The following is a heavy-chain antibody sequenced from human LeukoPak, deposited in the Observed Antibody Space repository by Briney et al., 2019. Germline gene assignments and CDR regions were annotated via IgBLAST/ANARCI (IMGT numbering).Heavy chain of an antibody. Sequence: ASVKVSCKASGGTFSSYAISWVRQAPGQGLEWMGGITPIFGTANYAQKFQGRVTITADESTSTAYMELSSLRSEDTAVYYCARDKGPDAAGPFDYWGQGTLVTVSS. CDR1: GGTFSSYA. V-gene: IGHV1-69*13. CDR2: ITPIFGTA. CDR3: ARDKGPDAAGPFDY. J-gene: IGHJ4*02. D-gene: IGHD6-19*01.